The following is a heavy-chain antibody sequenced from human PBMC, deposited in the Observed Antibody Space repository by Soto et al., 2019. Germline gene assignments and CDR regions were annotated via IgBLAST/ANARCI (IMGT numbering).Heavy chain of an antibody. CDR1: GYTFTSYG. D-gene: IGHD3-3*01. V-gene: IGHV1-18*01. J-gene: IGHJ5*02. CDR3: ARVPDDYDFWSGYPKQKNWFDP. Sequence: ASVKVSWKASGYTFTSYGISWARQAPGQGLEWMGWISAYNGNTNYAQKLQGRVTMTTDTSTSTAYMELRSLRSDDTAVYYCARVPDDYDFWSGYPKQKNWFDPWGQGTLVTVSS. CDR2: ISAYNGNT.